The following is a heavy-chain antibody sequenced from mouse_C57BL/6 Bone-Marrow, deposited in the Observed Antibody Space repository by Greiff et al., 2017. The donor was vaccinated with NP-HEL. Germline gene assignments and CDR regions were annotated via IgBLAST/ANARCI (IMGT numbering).Heavy chain of an antibody. CDR3: ARWGEYYGSRGYFDY. CDR1: GYSFTDYN. V-gene: IGHV1-39*01. J-gene: IGHJ2*01. D-gene: IGHD1-1*01. Sequence: VQLKESGPELVKPGASVKISCKASGYSFTDYNMNWVKQSNGKSLEWLGVINPNYGTPSYNQTFKGKATLTVDQSSSTAYMQLNSLTSEDSAVDYCARWGEYYGSRGYFDYWGQGTTLTVSS. CDR2: INPNYGTP.